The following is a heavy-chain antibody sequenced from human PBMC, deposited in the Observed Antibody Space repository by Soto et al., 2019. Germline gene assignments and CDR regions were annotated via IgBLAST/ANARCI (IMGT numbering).Heavy chain of an antibody. J-gene: IGHJ4*02. Sequence: SETLSLTCTVSGGSISSSSYYWGWIRQPPGKGLEWIGSIYYSGSTYYNPSLKSRVTISVDTSKNQFSLKLSSVTAADTAVYYCARQGGSNDPGDYWGQGTLVTV. D-gene: IGHD2-8*01. V-gene: IGHV4-39*01. CDR2: IYYSGST. CDR1: GGSISSSSYY. CDR3: ARQGGSNDPGDY.